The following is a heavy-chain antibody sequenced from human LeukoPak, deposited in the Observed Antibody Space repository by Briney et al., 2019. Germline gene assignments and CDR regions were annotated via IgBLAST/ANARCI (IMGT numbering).Heavy chain of an antibody. Sequence: GGSLRLSCAGSGFTVSSKYINWVRQAPGKGLEWVSLIYGSTSADYADSVRGRFTISRDNSMNTVYLQMNSLRAEDTAIYYCARLNFGDDYWGQGTLVAVSS. CDR3: ARLNFGDDY. D-gene: IGHD4-17*01. V-gene: IGHV3-66*01. CDR2: IYGSTSA. CDR1: GFTVSSKY. J-gene: IGHJ4*02.